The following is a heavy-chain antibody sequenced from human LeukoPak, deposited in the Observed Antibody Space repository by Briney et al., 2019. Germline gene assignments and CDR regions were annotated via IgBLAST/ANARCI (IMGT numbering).Heavy chain of an antibody. Sequence: GGPLRLSCAASRFTFSSYGMHWVRQAPGKGLEWVAFIRYDGRNKYYADSVKGRFTISRDNSKNTLYLQMNRLRAEDTAVYYCAKDFSVYNYDSRVLDYWGQGTLVTVSS. CDR3: AKDFSVYNYDSRVLDY. V-gene: IGHV3-30*02. CDR1: RFTFSSYG. J-gene: IGHJ4*02. D-gene: IGHD3-22*01. CDR2: IRYDGRNK.